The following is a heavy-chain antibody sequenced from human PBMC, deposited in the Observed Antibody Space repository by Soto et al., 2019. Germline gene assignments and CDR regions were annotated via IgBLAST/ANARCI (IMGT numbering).Heavy chain of an antibody. CDR1: GGSFSGYY. J-gene: IGHJ5*02. CDR3: ARGWYYDDLWSDP. V-gene: IGHV4-34*01. Sequence: QVQLQQWGAGLLKPSETLSLTCAVYGGSFSGYYWSWIRQPPGKGLEWIGEINHSGSTNYNPSLKSRVTISVDTSKNQFSLKLSSVTAADTAVYYCARGWYYDDLWSDPWGQGTLVTVSS. CDR2: INHSGST. D-gene: IGHD3-22*01.